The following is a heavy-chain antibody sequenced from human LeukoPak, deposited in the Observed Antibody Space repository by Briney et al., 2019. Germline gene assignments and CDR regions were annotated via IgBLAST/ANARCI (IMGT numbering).Heavy chain of an antibody. CDR3: ARGRVLNWYDP. J-gene: IGHJ5*02. D-gene: IGHD2-8*01. CDR2: IYYSGST. V-gene: IGHV4-31*03. Sequence: SETLSLTCTVSGGSISSGGYYWSWIRQHPGKGLEWIGYIYYSGSTYYNPSLKSRVTISVDTSKKQFSLKLCLVTAEDTAVYFCARGRVLNWYDPCGQGTLFTVSS. CDR1: GGSISSGGYY.